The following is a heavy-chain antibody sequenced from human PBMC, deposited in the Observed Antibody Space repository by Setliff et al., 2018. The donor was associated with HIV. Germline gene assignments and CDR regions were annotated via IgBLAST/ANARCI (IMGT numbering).Heavy chain of an antibody. CDR2: IYSNGNT. CDR3: TTVVPAAIPYFDY. J-gene: IGHJ4*02. D-gene: IGHD2-2*01. CDR1: GGSISGYY. Sequence: SETLSLTCTVSGGSISGYYWSWIRQPAGKRLEWIGRIYSNGNTNYNTSLKGRVTMSVSTSKNQFSLNLSSVTAADTAVYYCTTVVPAAIPYFDYWGQGALVTVSS. V-gene: IGHV4-4*07.